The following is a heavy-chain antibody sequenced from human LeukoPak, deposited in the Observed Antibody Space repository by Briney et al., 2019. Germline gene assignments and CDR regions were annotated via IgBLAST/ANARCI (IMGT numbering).Heavy chain of an antibody. D-gene: IGHD3-10*01. CDR3: AKGVISRSNSGGGFDY. V-gene: IGHV3-23*01. CDR1: GFTFNSYT. Sequence: GGSLRLSCAASGFTFNSYTMNWVRQAPGKGLEWVSTISANGGSTYYADSVKGRFTISRDNSKNTLYLQMNSLRAEDTAVYYCAKGVISRSNSGGGFDYWGQGTLVTVSS. CDR2: ISANGGST. J-gene: IGHJ4*02.